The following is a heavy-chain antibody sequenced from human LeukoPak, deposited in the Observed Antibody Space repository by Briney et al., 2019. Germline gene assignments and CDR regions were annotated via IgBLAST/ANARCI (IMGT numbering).Heavy chain of an antibody. CDR2: FDPEDGET. CDR1: GYTLTELS. V-gene: IGHV1-24*01. D-gene: IGHD2-15*01. CDR3: APIYCSGGSCYWGPFDP. J-gene: IGHJ5*02. Sequence: ASVKVSFKVSGYTLTELSKHWVRQAPGKGLEWMGGFDPEDGETIYAQKFQGRVAMTEDTSTDTAYMELSSLRSEDTAVYYCAPIYCSGGSCYWGPFDPWGQGTLVTVSS.